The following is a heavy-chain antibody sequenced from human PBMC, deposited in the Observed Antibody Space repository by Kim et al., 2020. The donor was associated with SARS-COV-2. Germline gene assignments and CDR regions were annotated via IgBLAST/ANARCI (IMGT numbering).Heavy chain of an antibody. J-gene: IGHJ4*02. Sequence: GGSLRLSCAASGFIFSDCAMSWVRQAPGKGLEWVSSASGRGGRTYYADSVRGRFTISRDNSRNTLFLQMNRLGAKDTATYYCAKGLQILPFYFDSWGQGALVSVSS. CDR2: ASGRGGRT. CDR1: GFIFSDCA. V-gene: IGHV3-23*01. CDR3: AKGLQILPFYFDS.